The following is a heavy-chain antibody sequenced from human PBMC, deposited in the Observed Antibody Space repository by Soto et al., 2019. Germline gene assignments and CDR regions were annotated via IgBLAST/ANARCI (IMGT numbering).Heavy chain of an antibody. CDR1: GGSISSSSYY. V-gene: IGHV4-39*01. Sequence: QLQLQESGPGLVKPSETLSLTCTVSGGSISSSSYYWGWIRQPPGKGLEWIGSIYYRGITYYNPSLKSRVTISVDTSKNQFSLKLSSVTAADTAVYYCARQRGPALPKRYFDYWGQGTLVTVSS. J-gene: IGHJ4*02. CDR3: ARQRGPALPKRYFDY. CDR2: IYYRGIT.